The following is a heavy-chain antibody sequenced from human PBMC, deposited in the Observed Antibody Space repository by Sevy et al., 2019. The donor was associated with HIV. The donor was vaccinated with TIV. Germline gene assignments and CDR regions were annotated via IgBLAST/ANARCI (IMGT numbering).Heavy chain of an antibody. CDR2: IRSKAYGGTT. CDR1: GFTFGDYA. J-gene: IGHJ4*02. Sequence: GGSLRLSCTASGFTFGDYAMSWFRQAPGKGLEWVGFIRSKAYGGTTEYTAYVKGRLTISRDDSKSIAYLQMNSLKTEDTAVYYCTRDQWLETLDYWGQGTLVTVSS. D-gene: IGHD6-19*01. V-gene: IGHV3-49*01. CDR3: TRDQWLETLDY.